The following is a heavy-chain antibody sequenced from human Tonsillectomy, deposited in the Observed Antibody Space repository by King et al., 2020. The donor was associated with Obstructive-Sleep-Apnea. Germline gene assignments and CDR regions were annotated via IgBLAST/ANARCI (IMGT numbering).Heavy chain of an antibody. Sequence: VQLQQWGAGLLKPSETLSLTCAVYGGSFSGYYWSWIRQPPGKGLEWIGEINHSGSTNYNPSLKSRVTISVDTSKNQFSLKLSSVTAADTAVYYCAKRGGEYSNYDYYGMDVWGQGTTVTVSS. V-gene: IGHV4-34*01. J-gene: IGHJ6*01. CDR2: INHSGST. CDR3: AKRGGEYSNYDYYGMDV. D-gene: IGHD4-11*01. CDR1: GGSFSGYY.